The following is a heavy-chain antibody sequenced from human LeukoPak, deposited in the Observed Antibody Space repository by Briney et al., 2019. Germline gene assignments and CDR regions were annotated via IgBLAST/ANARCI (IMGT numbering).Heavy chain of an antibody. CDR3: ARGYFDWLLSNFDY. CDR1: GFTFSSYS. CDR2: ISSSSSYI. Sequence: GGSLRLSCAASGFTFSSYSMTWVRQAPGKGLEWVSSISSSSSYIYYADSVKGRFTISRDNAKNSLYLQMNSLRAEDTAVYYCARGYFDWLLSNFDYWGQGTLVTVPS. J-gene: IGHJ4*02. D-gene: IGHD3-9*01. V-gene: IGHV3-21*01.